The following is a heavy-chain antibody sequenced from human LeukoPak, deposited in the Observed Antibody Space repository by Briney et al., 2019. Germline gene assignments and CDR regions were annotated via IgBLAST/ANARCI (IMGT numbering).Heavy chain of an antibody. CDR3: AKKASWSSGWVDY. D-gene: IGHD6-19*01. CDR2: ISYDGSNK. V-gene: IGHV3-30*18. Sequence: GRSLRLSCAASGFTFSSYGMHWVRQAPGKGLEWVAVISYDGSNKYYADSVKGRFTISRDNSKNTLYLQMNSLRAEGTAVYYCAKKASWSSGWVDYWGQGTLVTVSS. CDR1: GFTFSSYG. J-gene: IGHJ4*02.